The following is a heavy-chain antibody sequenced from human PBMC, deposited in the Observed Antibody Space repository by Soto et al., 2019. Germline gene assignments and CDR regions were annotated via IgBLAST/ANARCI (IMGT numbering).Heavy chain of an antibody. CDR3: ARHHGPTTSENGVDL. V-gene: IGHV1-18*01. J-gene: IGHJ5*02. CDR1: GYTFFTYD. D-gene: IGHD5-12*01. CDR2: ISTYSGDT. Sequence: QAHLVQSGVGVNTPGASVKVSCQASGYTFFTYDIRWVRQAPGQGLAWMGWISTYSGDTKYAQKFQGRVTMTTDTSTTTADLELRSLRSYDTAVYYCARHHGPTTSENGVDLWGQGTLVTVSS.